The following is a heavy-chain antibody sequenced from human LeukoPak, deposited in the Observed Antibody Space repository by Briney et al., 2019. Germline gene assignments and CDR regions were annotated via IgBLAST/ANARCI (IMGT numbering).Heavy chain of an antibody. V-gene: IGHV4-31*03. Sequence: SETLSLTCTVSGGSISSGGYYWSWIRQHPGKGLEWIGYIYYSGSTYYNPSLKSRVTISVDTSKNQFSLKLTSVTAADTAMYVCARRGGSPRGGFGIWGQGTIVTVSS. CDR3: ARRGGSPRGGFGI. CDR2: IYYSGST. J-gene: IGHJ3*02. D-gene: IGHD1-26*01. CDR1: GGSISSGGYY.